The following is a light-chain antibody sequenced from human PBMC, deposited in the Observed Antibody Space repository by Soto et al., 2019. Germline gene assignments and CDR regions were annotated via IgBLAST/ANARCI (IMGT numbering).Light chain of an antibody. J-gene: IGKJ3*01. CDR3: QQCGGSPLFS. CDR1: QSVTSSC. V-gene: IGKV3-20*01. CDR2: TTS. Sequence: EIVLTQSPATLSLSPWERATLSCRASQSVTSSCLAWYQRKPGQAPRLLIHTTSIRATDIPDRFSGSGSGTDFTLTISRLQPEDSAVYYCQQCGGSPLFSFGPGTKVDIK.